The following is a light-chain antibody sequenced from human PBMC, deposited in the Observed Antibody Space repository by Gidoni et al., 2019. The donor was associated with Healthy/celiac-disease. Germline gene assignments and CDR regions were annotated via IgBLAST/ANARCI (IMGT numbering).Light chain of an antibody. CDR2: DAS. J-gene: IGKJ4*01. Sequence: EIVLTQSPATLSLSPGERPTLSCRASQSVSSYLAWYQQKPGQAPRLLIYDASNRATGIPARFSGSGSGKDFTLTISSLEPEDFAVYYCQQRSNWPLTFGGGTKVEIK. CDR3: QQRSNWPLT. V-gene: IGKV3-11*01. CDR1: QSVSSY.